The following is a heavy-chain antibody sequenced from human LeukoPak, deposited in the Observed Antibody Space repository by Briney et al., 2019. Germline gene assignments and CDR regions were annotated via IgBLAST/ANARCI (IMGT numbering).Heavy chain of an antibody. V-gene: IGHV3-30-3*01. CDR3: ARVSQWLVDY. Sequence: GRSLRLSCAASGFTFSSYAMHWVRQAPGKGLEWVAVISYDGSNKYYADSVKGRFTISRDNSKNTLYLQMNSLRAEDTAVYYCARVSQWLVDYWGQGTLVTVSS. CDR2: ISYDGSNK. CDR1: GFTFSSYA. J-gene: IGHJ4*02. D-gene: IGHD6-19*01.